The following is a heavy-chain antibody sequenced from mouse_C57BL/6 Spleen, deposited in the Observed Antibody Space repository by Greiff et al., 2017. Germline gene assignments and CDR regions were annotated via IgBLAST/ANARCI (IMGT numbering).Heavy chain of an antibody. D-gene: IGHD2-5*01. CDR2: IDPSDSYT. V-gene: IGHV1-69*01. CDR1: GYTFTSYW. J-gene: IGHJ2*01. CDR3: ARSMSYSNPFDY. Sequence: QVQLQQPGAELVMPGASVKLSCKASGYTFTSYWMHWVKQRPGQGLEWIGEIDPSDSYTNYNQKFKGKSTLTVDKSSSTAYMQLSSPTSEDSAVYYCARSMSYSNPFDYWGQGTTLTVSS.